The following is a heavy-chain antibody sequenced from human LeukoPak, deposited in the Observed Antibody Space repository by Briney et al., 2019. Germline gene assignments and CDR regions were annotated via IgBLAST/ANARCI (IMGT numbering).Heavy chain of an antibody. Sequence: SETLSLTCTVSGGSISSYYWSWIRQPAGKGLEWIGRIYTSGSTNYNPSLKRRVTMSVDTSTNQFSLKLSSVTAADTAVYYCARDLSLDCSSTNCYIGKVAFDIWGQGTMVTVSS. CDR1: GGSISSYY. CDR2: IYTSGST. V-gene: IGHV4-4*07. J-gene: IGHJ3*02. D-gene: IGHD2-2*02. CDR3: ARDLSLDCSSTNCYIGKVAFDI.